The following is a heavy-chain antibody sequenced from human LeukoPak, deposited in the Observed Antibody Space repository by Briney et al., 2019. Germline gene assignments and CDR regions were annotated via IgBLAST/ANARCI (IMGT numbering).Heavy chain of an antibody. CDR2: INYNGVIT. Sequence: GGSLRLSCAASEFTFSSSVMYWLRQAPGKGLEWVSAINYNGVITDYADPVKGRFTISRDNSKSTLYLQMNSLRGEDTAVYYCAKLGVRLTSTGQDYWGQGTLVTVSS. J-gene: IGHJ4*02. D-gene: IGHD3-16*01. CDR3: AKLGVRLTSTGQDY. CDR1: EFTFSSSV. V-gene: IGHV3-23*01.